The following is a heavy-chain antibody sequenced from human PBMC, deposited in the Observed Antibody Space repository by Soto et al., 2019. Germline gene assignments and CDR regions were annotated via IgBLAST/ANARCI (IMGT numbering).Heavy chain of an antibody. CDR1: GGSISIGDYY. V-gene: IGHV4-30-4*01. D-gene: IGHD1-26*01. CDR2: IYYSGST. J-gene: IGHJ4*02. Sequence: SETLSLTCTVSGGSISIGDYYWSWIRQPPGKGLEWIGYIYYSGSTYYNPSLKSRVTISVDTSKNQFSLKLSSVTAADTAVYYCARGGSYSGDYWGQGTLVTVSS. CDR3: ARGGSYSGDY.